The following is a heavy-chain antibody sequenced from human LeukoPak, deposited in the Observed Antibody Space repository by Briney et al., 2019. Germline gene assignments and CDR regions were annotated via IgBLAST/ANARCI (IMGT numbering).Heavy chain of an antibody. CDR3: ARASGRYSDAFDI. D-gene: IGHD1-26*01. Sequence: GASVKVSCKASGYTFTGYYMHWVRQAPGHGLEWMGWINPNSGGTNYAQNFQGRVTMTSNTSISTAYMELSRLRSDDTALYYCARASGRYSDAFDIWGQGTMVTVSS. J-gene: IGHJ3*02. CDR2: INPNSGGT. CDR1: GYTFTGYY. V-gene: IGHV1-2*02.